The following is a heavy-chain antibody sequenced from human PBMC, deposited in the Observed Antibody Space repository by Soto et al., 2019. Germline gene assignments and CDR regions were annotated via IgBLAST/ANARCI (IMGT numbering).Heavy chain of an antibody. D-gene: IGHD3-3*01. CDR2: IIPIFGTA. CDR1: GYTFTSYG. J-gene: IGHJ5*02. V-gene: IGHV1-69*13. Sequence: SVKVSCKASGYTFTSYGISWVRQATRQGLEWMGWIIPIFGTANYAQKFQGRVTITADESTSTAYMELSSLRSEDTAVYYCARVAYYDFWSGYYDNWFDPWGQGTLVTVSS. CDR3: ARVAYYDFWSGYYDNWFDP.